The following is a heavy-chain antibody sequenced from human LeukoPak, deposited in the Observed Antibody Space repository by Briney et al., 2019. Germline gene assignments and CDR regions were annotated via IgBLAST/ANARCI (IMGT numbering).Heavy chain of an antibody. D-gene: IGHD5-12*01. V-gene: IGHV4-39*01. Sequence: PSETLSLTCTVSGGSVSSSSYYWGWIRQPPGKGLEWIGSVYNSGSTYYNPSLKSRVTISVDTSKNQFSLKLSSVTAADTALYYCARRLRGFDSWGQGTLVTVSS. CDR2: VYNSGST. CDR3: ARRLRGFDS. J-gene: IGHJ5*01. CDR1: GGSVSSSSYY.